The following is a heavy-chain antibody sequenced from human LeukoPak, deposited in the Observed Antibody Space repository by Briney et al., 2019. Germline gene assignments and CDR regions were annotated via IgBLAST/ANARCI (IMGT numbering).Heavy chain of an antibody. CDR2: VNSDGSST. Sequence: GGSLRLSCAASGFTFGSYWMHWVRQAPGKGLVWVSRVNSDGSSTDYADSVKGRFTISRDNAKNTLYLQMNSLRAEDTAVYYCARGYSGTYRLGYWGQGTLVTVSS. V-gene: IGHV3-74*01. D-gene: IGHD1-26*01. J-gene: IGHJ4*02. CDR1: GFTFGSYW. CDR3: ARGYSGTYRLGY.